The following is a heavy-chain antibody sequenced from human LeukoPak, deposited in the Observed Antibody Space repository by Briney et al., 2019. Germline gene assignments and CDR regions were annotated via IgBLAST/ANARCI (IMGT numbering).Heavy chain of an antibody. D-gene: IGHD5-18*01. J-gene: IGHJ4*02. CDR3: ASPMWDTAIHDY. CDR1: GATFSSHW. CDR2: ITNDGSST. V-gene: IGHV3-74*01. Sequence: GGSLRLSCAASGATFSSHWMHWVSQAPGKGLVWVSRITNDGSSTTYADSVKGRFTISRDNAKNMLYLQVNSLRAEDTAVYYCASPMWDTAIHDYWGQGTLVTVSS.